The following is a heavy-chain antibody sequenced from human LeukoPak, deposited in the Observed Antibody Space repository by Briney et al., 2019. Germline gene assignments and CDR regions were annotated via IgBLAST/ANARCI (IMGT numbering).Heavy chain of an antibody. CDR1: GYTFTSYA. D-gene: IGHD6-6*01. Sequence: ASVKVSCKASGYTFTSYAMNWVRQAPGQGLEWMGWINTNTGNPTYAQGFTGQFVFSLDTSVSTAYLQISSLKAEDTAVYYCARGIRIAALEYYYYMDVWGKGTTVTVSS. CDR3: ARGIRIAALEYYYYMDV. CDR2: INTNTGNP. J-gene: IGHJ6*03. V-gene: IGHV7-4-1*02.